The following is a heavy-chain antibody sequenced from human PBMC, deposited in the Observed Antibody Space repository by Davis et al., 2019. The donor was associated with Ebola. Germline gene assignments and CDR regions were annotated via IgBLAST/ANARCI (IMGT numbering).Heavy chain of an antibody. Sequence: QKLQGRVTMTTDTSTSTAYMELRSLRSDDTAVYYCARGLEPGDWFDPWGQGTLVTVSS. CDR3: ARGLEPGDWFDP. J-gene: IGHJ5*02. D-gene: IGHD1-1*01. V-gene: IGHV1-18*01.